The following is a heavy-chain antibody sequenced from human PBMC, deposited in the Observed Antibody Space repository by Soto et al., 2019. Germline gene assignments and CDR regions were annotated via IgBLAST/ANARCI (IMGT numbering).Heavy chain of an antibody. V-gene: IGHV3-23*01. CDR3: AKTRTEKGLAFDI. D-gene: IGHD1-1*01. Sequence: GGSLRLSCAASGFTFSSYAMSWVRQAPGKGLEWVSAISGSGCSTYYADSVKGRFTISRDNSKNTLYLQMNSLRAEDTAVYYWAKTRTEKGLAFDIWGQGTMVTVSS. CDR1: GFTFSSYA. CDR2: ISGSGCST. J-gene: IGHJ3*02.